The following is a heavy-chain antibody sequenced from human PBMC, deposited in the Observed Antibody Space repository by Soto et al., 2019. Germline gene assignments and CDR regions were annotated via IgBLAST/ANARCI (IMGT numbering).Heavy chain of an antibody. Sequence: PSETLSLTCTVSGGSISSSSYYWGWIRQPPGKGLEWIGSIYYSGSTYYNPSLKSRVTISVDTSKNQFSLKLSSVTAADTAVYYRARQTWFGELKDPYYFDYWGQGTLVTVSS. CDR1: GGSISSSSYY. J-gene: IGHJ4*02. D-gene: IGHD3-10*01. CDR2: IYYSGST. V-gene: IGHV4-39*01. CDR3: ARQTWFGELKDPYYFDY.